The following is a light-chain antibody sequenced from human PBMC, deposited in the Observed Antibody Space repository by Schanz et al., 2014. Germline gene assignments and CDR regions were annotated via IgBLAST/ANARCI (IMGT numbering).Light chain of an antibody. CDR3: SSYTSSRGVL. Sequence: QSALTQPASVSGSPGQSITISCTGTSSDVGSYNLVSWYQQHPGKAPKLMIYEGSKRPSGVSDRFSGSKSGNTASLTISGLQDEDAADYYCSSYTSSRGVLFGGGTKLTVL. CDR1: SSDVGSYNL. V-gene: IGLV2-14*02. CDR2: EGS. J-gene: IGLJ2*01.